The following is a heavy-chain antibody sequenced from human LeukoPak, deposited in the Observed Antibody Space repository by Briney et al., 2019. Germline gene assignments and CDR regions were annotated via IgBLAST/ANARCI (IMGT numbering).Heavy chain of an antibody. J-gene: IGHJ4*02. D-gene: IGHD4-17*01. V-gene: IGHV1-18*01. CDR2: ISAYNGNT. CDR3: ARGWGYGVPRAPFLFDY. CDR1: GYTFTDYG. Sequence: ASVKVSCKTSGYTFTDYGITWVRQAPGQGLEWMGWISAYNGNTNYAQKLQGRVTMTTDTSTSTAYMELRSLRSDDTAVYYCARGWGYGVPRAPFLFDYWGQGTLVTVSS.